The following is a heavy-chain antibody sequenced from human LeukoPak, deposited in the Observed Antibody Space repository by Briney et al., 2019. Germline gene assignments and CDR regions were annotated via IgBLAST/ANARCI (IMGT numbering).Heavy chain of an antibody. V-gene: IGHV3-21*01. CDR1: GFTFSSYS. Sequence: GGSLRLSCAASGFTFSSYSMNWVHQAPGKGLEWVSSISSSSSYIYYADSVKGRFTISRDNAKNSLYLQMNSLRAEDTAVYYCARAVVATAVGYWGQGALVTVSS. J-gene: IGHJ4*02. CDR2: ISSSSSYI. D-gene: IGHD5-12*01. CDR3: ARAVVATAVGY.